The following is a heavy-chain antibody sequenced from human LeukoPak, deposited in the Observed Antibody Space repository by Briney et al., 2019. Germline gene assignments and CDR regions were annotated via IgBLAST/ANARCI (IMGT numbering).Heavy chain of an antibody. J-gene: IGHJ4*02. CDR2: IIPIFGTA. CDR1: GGTFSSYA. D-gene: IGHD3-10*01. Sequence: SVKVSCKASGGTFSSYAISWVRQAPGQGLEWMGGIIPIFGTANYAQKFQGRVTITADESTSTAYMELSSLRSEDTAVYYCARDSTMVRGVHDYWGQGTLVSVSS. CDR3: ARDSTMVRGVHDY. V-gene: IGHV1-69*13.